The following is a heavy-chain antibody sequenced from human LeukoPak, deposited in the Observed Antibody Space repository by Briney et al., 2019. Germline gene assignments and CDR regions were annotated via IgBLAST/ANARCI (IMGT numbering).Heavy chain of an antibody. Sequence: ASVKVSCKASGYTFTSYGISWVRQAPGQGLEWMGWISAYNGNTNYAQKLQGRVTMTTDTSTSTAYMELSSLRSEDTAVYYCARSFRIQLWFPYFDYWGQGTLVTVSS. J-gene: IGHJ4*02. CDR2: ISAYNGNT. CDR3: ARSFRIQLWFPYFDY. V-gene: IGHV1-18*01. D-gene: IGHD5-18*01. CDR1: GYTFTSYG.